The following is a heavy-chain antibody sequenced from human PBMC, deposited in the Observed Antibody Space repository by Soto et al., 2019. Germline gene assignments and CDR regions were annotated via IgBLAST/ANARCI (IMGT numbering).Heavy chain of an antibody. CDR2: IYWDDDK. CDR3: AHIVVAGLGYYFHY. CDR1: GFSLSSTRMA. D-gene: IGHD6-19*01. V-gene: IGHV2-5*02. Sequence: QITLKESGPTLVKPTQTLTLTCTFSGFSLSSTRMAVGWIRQPPGKALEWLALIYWDDDKRYSPFLKSRLTITQDTSKNQVVLTMSHMDPVDTARYYCAHIVVAGLGYYFHYWGQVTLVTVSS. J-gene: IGHJ4*02.